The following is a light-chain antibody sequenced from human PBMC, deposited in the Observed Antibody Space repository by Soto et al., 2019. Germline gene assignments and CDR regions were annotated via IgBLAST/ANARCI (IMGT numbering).Light chain of an antibody. CDR3: GAWDTSLSAVV. Sequence: QSVLTQPPSVSAAPGQKVTISCSGTSSNIESHSVSWYQRLPGTAPKLLIYEDSVRPSEIPDRFSGSKSGTSATLGITGLQPGDEADDYCGAWDTSLSAVVFGGGTQLTVL. V-gene: IGLV1-51*02. CDR2: EDS. CDR1: SSNIESHS. J-gene: IGLJ7*01.